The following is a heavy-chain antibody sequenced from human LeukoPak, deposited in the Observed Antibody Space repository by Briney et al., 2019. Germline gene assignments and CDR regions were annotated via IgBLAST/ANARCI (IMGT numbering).Heavy chain of an antibody. V-gene: IGHV3-48*01. CDR1: GFTFSRYS. J-gene: IGHJ4*03. CDR2: ISTNSKTI. CDR3: ATYFDSTGYFEEAYDT. D-gene: IGHD3-22*01. Sequence: GGSLRLSCAASGFTFSRYSMNWVRQAPGKGLEWVAYISTNSKTIYSGDSVKGRFSISRDNDKNLLYLQMDSLRVEDTAAYHCATYFDSTGYFEEAYDTWSQGTLVTVSA.